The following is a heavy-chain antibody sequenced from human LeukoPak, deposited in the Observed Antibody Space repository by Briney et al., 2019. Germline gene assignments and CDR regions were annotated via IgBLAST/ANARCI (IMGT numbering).Heavy chain of an antibody. CDR1: GFSFSSYT. D-gene: IGHD3-10*01. CDR3: TRDLTYYGSMDV. CDR2: ISGDSSAI. V-gene: IGHV3-48*01. J-gene: IGHJ6*02. Sequence: GGSLRLSCAASGFSFSSYTTHWVRQAPGQGLEWVSYISGDSSAIYYADSVKGRFTISRDSAKQSIYLQMNSLRAEDTAVYYCTRDLTYYGSMDVWGQGTTVTVSS.